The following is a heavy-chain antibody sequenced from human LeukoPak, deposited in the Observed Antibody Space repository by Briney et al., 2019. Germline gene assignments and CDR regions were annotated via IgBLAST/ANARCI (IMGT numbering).Heavy chain of an antibody. CDR1: GFTFSSYW. CDR3: ASGAYTQGRMIDF. D-gene: IGHD5-18*01. Sequence: GGSLRLSCVASGFTFSSYWMHWVRQAPGKGLVWVSRINTDGSSTTYADSVRGRFTISRDNAKNTLSPEMNSLRAEDTAVYYCASGAYTQGRMIDFWGQGTLVTVSS. V-gene: IGHV3-74*01. CDR2: INTDGSST. J-gene: IGHJ4*02.